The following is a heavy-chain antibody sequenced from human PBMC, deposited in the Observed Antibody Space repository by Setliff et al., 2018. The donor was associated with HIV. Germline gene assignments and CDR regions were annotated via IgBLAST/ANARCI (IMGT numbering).Heavy chain of an antibody. Sequence: KTSETLSLTCTVSAGSIRSSTYYWAWIRQPPGEGLEWIGTIYYSGSTYYNPSLKSRATISVDTSKNQFSLKLSSVTAADTAVYYCIIAYSSGWLAPMGFDSWGQGTLVTVSS. D-gene: IGHD6-19*01. CDR1: AGSIRSSTYY. J-gene: IGHJ4*02. CDR2: IYYSGST. CDR3: IIAYSSGWLAPMGFDS. V-gene: IGHV4-39*01.